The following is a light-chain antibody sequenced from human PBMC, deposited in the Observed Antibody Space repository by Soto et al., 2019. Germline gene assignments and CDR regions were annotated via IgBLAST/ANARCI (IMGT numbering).Light chain of an antibody. V-gene: IGLV2-8*01. CDR1: SSDIGDYNY. J-gene: IGLJ1*01. CDR3: SSYAAKYQHI. Sequence: RTPPRSARGSTAVAAVSFSTGTSSDIGDYNYGSWYQQHPGKAPNLMIYEVTKRPSGVPDRFSGSKSGNTASLTVSGLQADDEADYYCSSYAAKYQHIFGTGVKVTVL. CDR2: EVT.